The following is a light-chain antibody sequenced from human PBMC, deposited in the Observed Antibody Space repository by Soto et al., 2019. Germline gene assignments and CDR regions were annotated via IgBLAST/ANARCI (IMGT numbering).Light chain of an antibody. CDR3: QQYGSAPWT. J-gene: IGKJ1*01. CDR1: QSVASNY. CDR2: AAS. Sequence: EIVLTQSPGTLPLSAGERATLSCRASQSVASNYLAWYQQKPGQAPRLVIYAASGRAAGIPERFSGSGSGTDFTLTISRLEPEDFAVYYCQQYGSAPWTFGQGTKVEIK. V-gene: IGKV3-20*01.